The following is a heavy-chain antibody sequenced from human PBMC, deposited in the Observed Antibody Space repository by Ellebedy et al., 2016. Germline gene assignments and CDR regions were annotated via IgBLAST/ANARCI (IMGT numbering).Heavy chain of an antibody. CDR3: ARAPEMATTLFDY. Sequence: KVSCXGSGYSFTSYWIGWVRQMPGKGLEWMGIIYPGDSDTRYSPSFQGQVTISADKSISTAYLQWSSLKASDTAMYYCARAPEMATTLFDYWGQGTLVTVSS. CDR1: GYSFTSYW. J-gene: IGHJ4*02. CDR2: IYPGDSDT. V-gene: IGHV5-51*01. D-gene: IGHD5-24*01.